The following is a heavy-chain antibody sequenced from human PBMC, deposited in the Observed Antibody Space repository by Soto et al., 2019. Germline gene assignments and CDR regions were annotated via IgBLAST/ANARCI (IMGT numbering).Heavy chain of an antibody. Sequence: GGSLRLSCAASGFTFSSYGMHWVRQAPGKGLGWVAVISYDGSNKYYADSVKGRFTISRDNSKNTLYLQMNSLRAEDTAVYYCAKDPRGYSYGYSPPQFDYWGQGTLVTVSS. V-gene: IGHV3-30*18. D-gene: IGHD5-18*01. J-gene: IGHJ4*02. CDR3: AKDPRGYSYGYSPPQFDY. CDR2: ISYDGSNK. CDR1: GFTFSSYG.